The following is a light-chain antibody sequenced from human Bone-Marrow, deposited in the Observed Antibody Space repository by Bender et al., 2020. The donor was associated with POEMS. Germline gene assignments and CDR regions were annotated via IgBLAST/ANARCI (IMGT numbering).Light chain of an antibody. CDR2: EGY. CDR1: SSDLGGSNL. CDR3: CSPAGSNTFV. V-gene: IGLV2-23*03. J-gene: IGLJ3*02. Sequence: QSALTQSASVSGSPGQSITISCTGTSSDLGGSNLVSWYQQRPGKAPKLLIYEGYKRPSGVSNRFSGSKSGNTASLTISGLQAEDEGDYYCCSPAGSNTFVFGGGTQLTVL.